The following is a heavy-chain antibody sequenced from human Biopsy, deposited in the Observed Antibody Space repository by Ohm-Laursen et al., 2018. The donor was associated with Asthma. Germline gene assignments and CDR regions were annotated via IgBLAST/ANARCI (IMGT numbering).Heavy chain of an antibody. CDR2: INSVFGTT. J-gene: IGHJ4*02. D-gene: IGHD2-2*01. V-gene: IGHV1-69*01. CDR3: ARKAGSCISRTCYSLDF. CDR1: GGTFNTYV. Sequence: SSVKVSCKSLGGTFNTYVIGWVRQAPGQGLEWMGGINSVFGTTTYPQKFQDRVTVTADDSTSTVYTELSSLRSEDTAVYYCARKAGSCISRTCYSLDFWGQGTLVTVSS.